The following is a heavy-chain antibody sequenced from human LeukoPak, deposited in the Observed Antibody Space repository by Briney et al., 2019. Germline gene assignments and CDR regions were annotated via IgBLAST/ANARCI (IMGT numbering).Heavy chain of an antibody. Sequence: GGPLRLSCAASGITFSSYWMHWVRQAPGKGPVWVSRINTDGSSTSYADSVKGRFTISRDNAKNTLYLQMNSLRAEDTAVYYCARAVAGPEGWFDPWGQGTLFTVSS. V-gene: IGHV3-74*01. CDR2: INTDGSST. D-gene: IGHD6-19*01. J-gene: IGHJ5*02. CDR1: GITFSSYW. CDR3: ARAVAGPEGWFDP.